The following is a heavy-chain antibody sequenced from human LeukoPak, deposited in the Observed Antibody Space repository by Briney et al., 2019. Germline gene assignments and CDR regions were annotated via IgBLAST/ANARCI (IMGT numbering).Heavy chain of an antibody. CDR2: IFPIFGTA. CDR3: ASSQYSSGWSTSLAFDY. J-gene: IGHJ4*02. V-gene: IGHV1-69*05. D-gene: IGHD6-19*01. CDR1: GYTFTSYG. Sequence: EASVKVSCKASGYTFTSYGISWVRQAPGQGLEWMGRIFPIFGTANYAQKFQGRVTITTDESTSTDYMELSSLRSEDTAVYYCASSQYSSGWSTSLAFDYWGQGTLVTVSS.